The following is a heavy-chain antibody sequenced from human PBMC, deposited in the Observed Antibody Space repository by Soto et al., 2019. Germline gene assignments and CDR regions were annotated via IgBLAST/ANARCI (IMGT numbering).Heavy chain of an antibody. J-gene: IGHJ6*02. Sequence: GGSLRLSCAASGFTFSSYSMNWVRQAPGKGLEWVSSISSSSSYIYYADSVKGRFTISRDNAKNSLYLQMNSLRGEDTAVYYCARDAPISSVAYYYGMDVWGQGTTVTVSS. V-gene: IGHV3-21*01. CDR3: ARDAPISSVAYYYGMDV. CDR1: GFTFSSYS. CDR2: ISSSSSYI.